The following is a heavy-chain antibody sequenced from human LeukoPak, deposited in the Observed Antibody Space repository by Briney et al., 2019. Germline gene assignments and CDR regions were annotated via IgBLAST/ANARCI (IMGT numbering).Heavy chain of an antibody. J-gene: IGHJ3*02. Sequence: SVKVSCKASGGTFTSYAISWVRQAPGQGLEWMGRIIPIFGTANYAQKFQGRVTITTDESTSTAYMELSSLRSEDTAVYYCARSEYSSGWVLGEVDAFDIWGQGTMVTVSS. V-gene: IGHV1-69*05. D-gene: IGHD6-19*01. CDR1: GGTFTSYA. CDR2: IIPIFGTA. CDR3: ARSEYSSGWVLGEVDAFDI.